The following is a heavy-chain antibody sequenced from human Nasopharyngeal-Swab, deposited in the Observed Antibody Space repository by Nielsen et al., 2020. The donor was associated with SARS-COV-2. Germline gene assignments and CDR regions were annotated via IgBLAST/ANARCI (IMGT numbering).Heavy chain of an antibody. CDR2: ISSSSSYI. Sequence: GESLKLSCAASGFTFSSYSMNWVRQAPGKGLEWVSSISSSSSYIYYADSVKGRFTISRDNAKNSLYLQMNSLRAEDTAVYYCARGVYYYDSSGPMDVWGQGTTVTVSS. CDR3: ARGVYYYDSSGPMDV. J-gene: IGHJ6*02. CDR1: GFTFSSYS. D-gene: IGHD3-22*01. V-gene: IGHV3-21*01.